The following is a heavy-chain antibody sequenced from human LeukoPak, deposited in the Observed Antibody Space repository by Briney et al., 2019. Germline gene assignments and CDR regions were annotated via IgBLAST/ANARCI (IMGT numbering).Heavy chain of an antibody. CDR3: ARHSMIVGNYFDY. Sequence: SETLSLSCTVSGSSISSYYWSWIRQPPGKGLEWIGYIYYSGSTNYNPSLKSRVTISVDTSKNQFSLKLSSVTAADTAVYYCARHSMIVGNYFDYWGQGTLVTVSS. D-gene: IGHD3-22*01. J-gene: IGHJ4*02. CDR1: GSSISSYY. V-gene: IGHV4-59*08. CDR2: IYYSGST.